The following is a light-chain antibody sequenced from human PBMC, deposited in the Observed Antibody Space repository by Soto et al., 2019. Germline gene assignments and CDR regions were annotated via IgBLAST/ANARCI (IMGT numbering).Light chain of an antibody. CDR2: EVT. CDR1: SSDVGAYNY. Sequence: QSALTQPPYASGSPGQSVTISCTGTSSDVGAYNYVSWYQQHPGKAPKLMIYEVTKRPSGVPDRFSGSKSGNTASLTVSGLQSEDEADYYCSSYAGSNNYVFGSGTKLTVL. CDR3: SSYAGSNNYV. V-gene: IGLV2-8*01. J-gene: IGLJ1*01.